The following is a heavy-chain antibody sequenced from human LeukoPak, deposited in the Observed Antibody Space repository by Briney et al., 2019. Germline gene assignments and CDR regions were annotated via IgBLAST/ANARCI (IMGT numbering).Heavy chain of an antibody. CDR3: ARGGTTYCSGGSCSYRYYYYGMDV. V-gene: IGHV4-34*01. CDR2: INHSGST. D-gene: IGHD2-15*01. CDR1: GGSFSGYY. Sequence: SETLSLTCAVYGGSFSGYYWSWIRQPPGEGLEWIGEINHSGSTNYNPSLKSRVTISVDTSKNQFSLKLSSVTAADTAVYYCARGGTTYCSGGSCSYRYYYYGMDVWGKGTTVTVSS. J-gene: IGHJ6*04.